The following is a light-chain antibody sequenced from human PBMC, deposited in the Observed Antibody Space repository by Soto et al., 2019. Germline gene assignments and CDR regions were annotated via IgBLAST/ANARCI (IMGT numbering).Light chain of an antibody. V-gene: IGKV1-5*03. CDR2: RTS. Sequence: DIQMTQSPSTLSVSVGDRVTITCRASQSFSTWLAWYQQKPGKAPKLLIYRTSTLKNGIPSRFGGSGSGTEFTLTITSLQPDDCATDYCQEYSSYPYTFGQGTKLEIK. CDR1: QSFSTW. CDR3: QEYSSYPYT. J-gene: IGKJ2*01.